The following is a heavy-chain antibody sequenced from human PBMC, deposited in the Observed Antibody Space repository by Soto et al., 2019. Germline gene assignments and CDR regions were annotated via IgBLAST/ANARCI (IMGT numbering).Heavy chain of an antibody. D-gene: IGHD1-26*01. CDR1: GGTFSSYA. CDR2: VSPNSGNT. V-gene: IGHV1-8*02. CDR3: ARAQGGAYYYYAMDV. Sequence: ASVKVSCKASGGTFSSYAISWVRQAPGQGLEWMGWVSPNSGNTGSAQKFQGRVTMAMNTSISTAYMELSSLRSEDTAVYFCARAQGGAYYYYAMDVWGQGTTVTVSS. J-gene: IGHJ6*02.